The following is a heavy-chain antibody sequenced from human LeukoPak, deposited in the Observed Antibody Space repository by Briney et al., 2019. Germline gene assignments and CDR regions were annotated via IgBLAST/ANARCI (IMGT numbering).Heavy chain of an antibody. CDR2: INQDGSEK. CDR1: GFTFSSYW. V-gene: IGHV3-7*01. Sequence: GGSLRLSCAASGFTFSSYWRSWVRQAPGKGLEWVANINQDGSEKYYVDSVNGRFTISRDNAKNSLYLQMNSMRAEDTAMYYCARVRHLDFWGQGTLVTVSS. CDR3: ARVRHLDF. J-gene: IGHJ4*02.